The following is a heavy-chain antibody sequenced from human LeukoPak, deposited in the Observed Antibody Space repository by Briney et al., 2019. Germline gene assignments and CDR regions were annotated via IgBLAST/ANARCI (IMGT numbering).Heavy chain of an antibody. CDR2: ISGSGGST. D-gene: IGHD5-18*01. CDR1: GFTFSSYA. Sequence: PVGSLRLSCAASGFTFSSYAMSWVRQAPGKGLEWVSAISGSGGSTYYADSVKGRFTISRDYSKNTLYLQMNSLRAEDTAVYYCAEAYSYGYRAFDYWGQGTLVTVSS. V-gene: IGHV3-23*01. J-gene: IGHJ4*02. CDR3: AEAYSYGYRAFDY.